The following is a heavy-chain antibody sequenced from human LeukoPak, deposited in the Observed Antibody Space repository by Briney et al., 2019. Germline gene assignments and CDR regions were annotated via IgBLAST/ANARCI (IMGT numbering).Heavy chain of an antibody. J-gene: IGHJ4*02. Sequence: SETLSLTCTVSGGSISSYYWSSIRQPPGKGLEWIGYIYYSGSTNYNPSLKSRVTISVDTSKNQFSLKLSSVTAADTAVYYCARSLNGVTMTIWGQGTLVTVSS. V-gene: IGHV4-59*01. CDR2: IYYSGST. D-gene: IGHD3-3*01. CDR3: ARSLNGVTMTI. CDR1: GGSISSYY.